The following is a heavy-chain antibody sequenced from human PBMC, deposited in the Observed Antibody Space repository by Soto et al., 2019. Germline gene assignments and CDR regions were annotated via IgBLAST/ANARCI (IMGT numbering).Heavy chain of an antibody. D-gene: IGHD6-13*01. J-gene: IGHJ5*02. V-gene: IGHV4-34*01. CDR2: INHSRST. CDR3: ARGGSYSTDP. Sequence: SDTLSLACAVYGGSCRGYYWSWIRQPPGKGLEWIGEINHSRSTNYSPSLKSRVTISVDTSKNQFSLKLSSVTAAETAVYYCARGGSYSTDPWGQGTLVTVSS. CDR1: GGSCRGYY.